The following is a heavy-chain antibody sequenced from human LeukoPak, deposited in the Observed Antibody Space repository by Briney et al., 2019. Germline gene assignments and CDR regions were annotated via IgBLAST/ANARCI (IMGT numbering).Heavy chain of an antibody. D-gene: IGHD5-24*01. CDR1: GFTFSSYA. Sequence: GGSLRLSGAASGFTFSSYAMHWVRQAPGKGLEWVAVISYDGSNKYYADSVKGRFTISRDNSKNTLFLQMNSLRGEDTAVYYCARDRTRDGYNQGRVFDYWGQGTLVTVSS. CDR2: ISYDGSNK. J-gene: IGHJ4*02. CDR3: ARDRTRDGYNQGRVFDY. V-gene: IGHV3-30-3*01.